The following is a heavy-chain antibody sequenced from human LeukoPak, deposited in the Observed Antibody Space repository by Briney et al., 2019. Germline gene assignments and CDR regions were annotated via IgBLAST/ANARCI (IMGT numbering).Heavy chain of an antibody. CDR1: GFTFSNSA. J-gene: IGHJ4*03. D-gene: IGHD6-19*01. V-gene: IGHV3-23*01. CDR2: LSGSGITT. Sequence: GGSLRLSCAASGFTFSNSAMSWVRQAPGKGLEWVSTLSGSGITTYYADSVKGRFTISRDNSKNTLYLQRNSLRAEDTAVYYCTNEIYSSGWSYFDHWGHGPVVSVS. CDR3: TNEIYSSGWSYFDH.